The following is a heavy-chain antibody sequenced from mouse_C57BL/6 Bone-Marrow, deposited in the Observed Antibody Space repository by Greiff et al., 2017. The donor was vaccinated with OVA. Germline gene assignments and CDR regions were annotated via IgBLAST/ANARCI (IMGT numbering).Heavy chain of an antibody. V-gene: IGHV1-81*01. CDR3: ARVGLLRSNY. D-gene: IGHD1-1*01. CDR2: IYPRSGNT. Sequence: LLESGAELARPGASVKLSCKASGYTFTSYGISWVKQRTGQGLEWIGEIYPRSGNTYYNEKFKGKATLTADKSSSTAYMELRSLTSEDSAVYFCARVGLLRSNYWGQGTTLTVSS. CDR1: GYTFTSYG. J-gene: IGHJ2*01.